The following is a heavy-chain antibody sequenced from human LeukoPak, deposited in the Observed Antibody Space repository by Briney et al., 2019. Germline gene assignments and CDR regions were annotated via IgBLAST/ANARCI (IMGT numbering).Heavy chain of an antibody. CDR1: GGSISSGGYS. Sequence: SETLSLTCAVSGGSISSGGYSWSWIRQPPGKGLEWIGYIYHSGSTYYNPSLKSRVTISIDTSKNQFSLRLSSVTAADTAVYYCTRGGGSEMYYFDHWGQGTPVTVSS. CDR3: TRGGGSEMYYFDH. D-gene: IGHD2-15*01. CDR2: IYHSGST. V-gene: IGHV4-30-2*01. J-gene: IGHJ4*02.